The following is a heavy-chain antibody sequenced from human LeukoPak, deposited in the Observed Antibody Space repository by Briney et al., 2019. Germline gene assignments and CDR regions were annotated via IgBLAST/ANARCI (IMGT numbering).Heavy chain of an antibody. CDR2: IYYSGST. J-gene: IGHJ4*02. CDR3: AKGTEVRGVIAH. CDR1: GGSISSGGYY. V-gene: IGHV4-31*03. Sequence: PSQTLSITCTVSGGSISSGGYYWSWIRQHPGKGLEWIGYIYYSGSTYYNPSLKSRVTISVDTSKNQFSLRLSSVTAADTAVYYCAKGTEVRGVIAHWGQGTLVTVSS. D-gene: IGHD3-10*01.